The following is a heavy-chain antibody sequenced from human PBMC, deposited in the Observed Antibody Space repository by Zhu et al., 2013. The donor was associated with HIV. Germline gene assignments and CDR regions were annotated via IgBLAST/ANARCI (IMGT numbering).Heavy chain of an antibody. CDR1: GYTFTGFY. V-gene: IGHV1-2*05. CDR2: VNPDSGDT. D-gene: IGHD2-2*01. Sequence: QVQLVQSGAEVKKPGASVKVSCKASGYTFTGFYIHWVRQAPGQGLEWMGRVNPDSGDTYYAQKFQDRVTMTRDTSTNTAYVELSSLRSDDTGVYYCARGRAPAAIARHDAFDMWGQGTMVTVSA. J-gene: IGHJ3*02. CDR3: ARGRAPAAIARHDAFDM.